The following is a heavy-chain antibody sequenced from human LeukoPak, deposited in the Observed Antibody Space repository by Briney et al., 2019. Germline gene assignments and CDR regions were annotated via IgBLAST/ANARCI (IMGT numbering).Heavy chain of an antibody. V-gene: IGHV4-39*01. CDR3: ARLRRFFSGGGWFDP. J-gene: IGHJ5*02. CDR1: GDSISSSNSY. D-gene: IGHD3-3*01. Sequence: PSETLSLTCTVSGDSISSSNSYWGCIRQPPGKGLEWIGSIYYSGSTYYNPSLKSRVTISVDTSKKQFSLKLSSVTAADTAVYYCARLRRFFSGGGWFDPWGQGTLVTVSS. CDR2: IYYSGST.